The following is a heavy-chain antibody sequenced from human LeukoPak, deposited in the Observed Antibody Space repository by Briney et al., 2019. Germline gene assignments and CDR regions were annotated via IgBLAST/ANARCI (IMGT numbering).Heavy chain of an antibody. CDR2: INPSGGST. Sequence: ASVKVSCKASGYTFTSYGISWVRHAPGQGLEWMGIINPSGGSTNYAQKFQGRVTMTRDTSTSTAYMELSRLRSDDTAVYYCARDAYYYDSSGYYYSAFDIWGQGTMVTVSS. CDR3: ARDAYYYDSSGYYYSAFDI. V-gene: IGHV1-46*01. CDR1: GYTFTSYG. J-gene: IGHJ3*02. D-gene: IGHD3-22*01.